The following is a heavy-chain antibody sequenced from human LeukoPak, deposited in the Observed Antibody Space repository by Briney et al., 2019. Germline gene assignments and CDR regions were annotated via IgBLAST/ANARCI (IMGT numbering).Heavy chain of an antibody. D-gene: IGHD6-13*01. CDR3: ARGPLAAAGTLTYYYYGMDV. J-gene: IGHJ6*02. CDR2: INHSGST. Sequence: SETLSLTCAVYGGSFSDYSWSWLRQTPEKGLEWIGEINHSGSTNYNPSLKSRVIMSVDTSKNQFSVKLRSVTAADTAVYYCARGPLAAAGTLTYYYYGMDVWGQGTTVTVSS. CDR1: GGSFSDYS. V-gene: IGHV4-34*01.